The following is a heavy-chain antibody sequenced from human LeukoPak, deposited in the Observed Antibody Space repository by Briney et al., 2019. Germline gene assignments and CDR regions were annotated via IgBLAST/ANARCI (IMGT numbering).Heavy chain of an antibody. J-gene: IGHJ5*02. Sequence: GGSLRLSCAASGFPFSSYGMHWVRQAPGKGLEWVAFIRYDGSNKYYADSVKGRFTISRDNSKNTLYLQMNSLRAEDTAVYYCAKGALRFLEWSPPPNWFDPWGQGTLVTVSS. D-gene: IGHD3-3*01. CDR1: GFPFSSYG. V-gene: IGHV3-30*02. CDR2: IRYDGSNK. CDR3: AKGALRFLEWSPPPNWFDP.